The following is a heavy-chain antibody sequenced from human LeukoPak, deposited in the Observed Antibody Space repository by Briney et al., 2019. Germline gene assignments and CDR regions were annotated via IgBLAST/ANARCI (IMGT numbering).Heavy chain of an antibody. Sequence: GGSLRLSCAASGFTFSSRWMPWVRQAPGKGLVWVPHVNSDESSTNYADSVKGRFTISRDNTKNTLYLQMNSLRAEDTAVYYCASDDSYAFDIWGQGTMVTVSS. D-gene: IGHD2-21*01. CDR2: VNSDESST. J-gene: IGHJ3*02. CDR3: ASDDSYAFDI. V-gene: IGHV3-74*01. CDR1: GFTFSSRW.